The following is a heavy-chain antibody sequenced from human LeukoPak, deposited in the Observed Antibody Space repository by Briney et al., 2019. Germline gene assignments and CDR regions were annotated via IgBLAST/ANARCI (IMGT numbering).Heavy chain of an antibody. CDR2: ISSSSSTI. CDR3: ARAVDQRGSVPGAFDI. D-gene: IGHD2-2*01. CDR1: GFTFISYS. V-gene: IGHV3-48*01. Sequence: PGGSLRLSCAASGFTFISYSMNWVRQAPGKGLEGVSYISSSSSTIYYADSVKGRFTISRDKAKNSLYLQMDSLRAEDTAVYYCARAVDQRGSVPGAFDIWGQGTMVTVSS. J-gene: IGHJ3*02.